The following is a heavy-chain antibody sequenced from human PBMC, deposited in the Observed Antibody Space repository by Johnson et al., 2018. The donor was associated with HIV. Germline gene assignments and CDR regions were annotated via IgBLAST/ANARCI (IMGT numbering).Heavy chain of an antibody. CDR1: GFTVSRNY. V-gene: IGHV3-9*01. CDR2: ISWNSGSI. J-gene: IGHJ3*02. D-gene: IGHD2-21*02. Sequence: VQLVESGGGLVQPGRSLRLSCTASGFTVSRNYMSWVRQAPGKGLEWVSGISWNSGSIGYADSVQGRFTISRDNAKNSLYLQMNSLRAEDTAVYYCARGGLLSPDAFDIWGQGTMVTVSS. CDR3: ARGGLLSPDAFDI.